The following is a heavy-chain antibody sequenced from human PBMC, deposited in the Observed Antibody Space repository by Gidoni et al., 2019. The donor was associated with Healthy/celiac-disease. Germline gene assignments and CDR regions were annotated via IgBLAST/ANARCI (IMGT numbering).Heavy chain of an antibody. J-gene: IGHJ4*02. V-gene: IGHV3-7*03. CDR2: IKQDGSEK. Sequence: EVQLVESGGGLVQPGGSLRLSCAASGFTFSSYWMSWVRQAPGKGLEWGANIKQDGSEKYYVDAVKGRFTISRDNAKNSLYLQMNSLRAEDTAVYYCARVGGIYYFDYWGQGTLVTVSS. CDR3: ARVGGIYYFDY. CDR1: GFTFSSYW.